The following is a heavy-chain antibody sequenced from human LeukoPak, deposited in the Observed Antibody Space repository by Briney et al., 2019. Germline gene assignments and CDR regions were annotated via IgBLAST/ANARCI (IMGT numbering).Heavy chain of an antibody. D-gene: IGHD3-3*01. CDR1: GDSVSRNSAA. CDR2: TYYRSNWYK. CDR3: AREGNYDFWSGYYYFDY. Sequence: SQTLSLTCAISGDSVSRNSAAWNWIRQSPSRGLEGLGRTYYRSNWYKDYAVSVKSRIIINPDTSKNQFSLQLNSVTPEDTAVYYCAREGNYDFWSGYYYFDYWGQETLVTVSS. V-gene: IGHV6-1*01. J-gene: IGHJ4*02.